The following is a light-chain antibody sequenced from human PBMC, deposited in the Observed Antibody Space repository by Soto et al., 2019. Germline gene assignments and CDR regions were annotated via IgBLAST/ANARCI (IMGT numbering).Light chain of an antibody. CDR3: QQYNNWPLT. CDR1: LSVSSD. J-gene: IGKJ4*01. CDR2: RAF. V-gene: IGKV3-15*01. Sequence: ERVMTQSPATLSLSPGERATLSCRASLSVSSDLAWYRQKPGQAPRLLIYRAFTRATGIPARFSGSGFGTDFTLTISSLQSEDCTVYYCQQYNNWPLTFGGGTKVEIK.